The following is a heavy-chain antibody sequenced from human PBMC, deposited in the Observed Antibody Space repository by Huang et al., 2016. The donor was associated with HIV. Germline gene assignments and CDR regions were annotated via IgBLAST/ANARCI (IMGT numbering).Heavy chain of an antibody. CDR3: ARVIGFTTVRGTETGLGRFDP. J-gene: IGHJ5*02. Sequence: QVQLQESGPGLVKPSQTLSLTCSVSGFSISSGGYYWSWIRQTPGKGLEWIGNIYSNGRTYYNPSVESRVSISVDTAKNQFALRLKSVTAADTAVYLCARVIGFTTVRGTETGLGRFDPWGQGTRVTVSS. V-gene: IGHV4-30-4*01. CDR1: GFSISSGGYY. CDR2: IYSNGRT. D-gene: IGHD3-10*01.